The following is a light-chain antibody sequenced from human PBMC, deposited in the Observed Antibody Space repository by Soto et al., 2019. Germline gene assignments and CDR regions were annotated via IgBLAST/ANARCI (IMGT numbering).Light chain of an antibody. Sequence: EIVLTQSPATLSLSPGERATLSCRATQSVSTYLAWYQQKPGQAPRLLIYDASNRATGIPARFSGSGSGTDFTLTISSLEPEDFAVYYCQQRNNWPSITFGQGTRLEI. CDR1: QSVSTY. J-gene: IGKJ5*01. V-gene: IGKV3-11*01. CDR2: DAS. CDR3: QQRNNWPSIT.